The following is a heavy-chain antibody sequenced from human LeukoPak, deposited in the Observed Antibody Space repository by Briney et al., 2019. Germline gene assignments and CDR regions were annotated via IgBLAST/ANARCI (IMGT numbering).Heavy chain of an antibody. Sequence: GGSLRLSCAASGFPFDDYGMSWVRLAPGKGLEWVSGVSWNGAYTEYEDSVRGRFTISRDNAKKSLYLQMNSLRVDDTALYYCARRKGPYGSGTYYDSWGQGTLVSVSS. V-gene: IGHV3-20*04. CDR2: VSWNGAYT. D-gene: IGHD3-10*01. J-gene: IGHJ4*02. CDR1: GFPFDDYG. CDR3: ARRKGPYGSGTYYDS.